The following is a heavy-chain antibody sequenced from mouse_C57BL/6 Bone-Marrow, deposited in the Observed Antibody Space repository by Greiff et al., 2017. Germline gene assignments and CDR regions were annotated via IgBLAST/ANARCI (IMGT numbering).Heavy chain of an antibody. Sequence: QVQLQQPGAELVRPGSSVKLSCKASGYTFTSYWMDWVKQRPGQGLEWIGNIYPSDSETHYNQKFKDKATLTVDKSSSTAYMQLSSLTSEDSAVYDCARDGYDEWFAYWGQGTLVTVSA. CDR3: ARDGYDEWFAY. D-gene: IGHD2-2*01. CDR1: GYTFTSYW. CDR2: IYPSDSET. V-gene: IGHV1-61*01. J-gene: IGHJ3*01.